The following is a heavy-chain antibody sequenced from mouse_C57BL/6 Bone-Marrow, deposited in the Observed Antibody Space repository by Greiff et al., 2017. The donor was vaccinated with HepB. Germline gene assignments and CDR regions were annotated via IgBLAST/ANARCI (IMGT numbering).Heavy chain of an antibody. J-gene: IGHJ2*01. CDR1: GYTFTDYY. Sequence: EVQLQQSGPELVKPGASVKISCKASGYTFTDYYMNWVKQSHGKSLEWIGDINPNNGGTSYNQKFKGKATLTVDKSSSTAYMELRSLTSEDSAVYYCAVTPMVTTRGFDYWGQGTTLTVSS. D-gene: IGHD2-2*01. CDR3: AVTPMVTTRGFDY. V-gene: IGHV1-26*01. CDR2: INPNNGGT.